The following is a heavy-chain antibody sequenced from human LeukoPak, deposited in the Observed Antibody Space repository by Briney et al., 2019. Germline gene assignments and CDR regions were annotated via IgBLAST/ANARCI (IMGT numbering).Heavy chain of an antibody. CDR2: ISGSGGST. Sequence: GGSLRLSCAASGFTFSSYAMSWVRQAPGKGLEWVSAISGSGGSTYYADSVKGRFTISRDNSKNTLYLQMNSLRAEDTAIYYCAKNGPHYSSGWPNDYWGQGTLVTVSS. CDR1: GFTFSSYA. V-gene: IGHV3-23*01. CDR3: AKNGPHYSSGWPNDY. D-gene: IGHD6-19*01. J-gene: IGHJ4*02.